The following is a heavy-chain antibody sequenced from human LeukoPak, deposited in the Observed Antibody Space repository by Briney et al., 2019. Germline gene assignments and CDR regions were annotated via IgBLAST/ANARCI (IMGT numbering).Heavy chain of an antibody. Sequence: ASVNVSCKASGYTLTGYYMHSVRQAPEQGLEGMGWINPNSGGTNYAQKFQGRVTMTRDTSISTAYMELSRLRSDDTAVYYCARIAVAGQDYWGQGTLVTVSS. J-gene: IGHJ4*02. CDR1: GYTLTGYY. D-gene: IGHD6-19*01. CDR3: ARIAVAGQDY. CDR2: INPNSGGT. V-gene: IGHV1-2*02.